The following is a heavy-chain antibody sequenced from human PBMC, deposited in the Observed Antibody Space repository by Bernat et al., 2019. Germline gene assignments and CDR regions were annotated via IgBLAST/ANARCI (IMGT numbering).Heavy chain of an antibody. D-gene: IGHD6-13*01. Sequence: QVQLQEPGSPLVKPSETLSLTCAVSGFSISSDTWWSWVRQPPGKGPEWIGQIYQSSSPSYNPSLKSRVTMSVDKSTNQFSLKLTSVTAADTAVYYCVRHGTWYFDLWGRGTLVTVSS. V-gene: IGHV4-4*02. J-gene: IGHJ2*01. CDR2: IYQSSSP. CDR3: VRHGTWYFDL. CDR1: GFSISSDTW.